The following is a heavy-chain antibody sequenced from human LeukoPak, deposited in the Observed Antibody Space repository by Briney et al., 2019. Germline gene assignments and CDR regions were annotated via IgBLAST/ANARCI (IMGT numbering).Heavy chain of an antibody. CDR1: GYSISSGYY. D-gene: IGHD3-3*01. CDR2: IYHSGST. CDR3: ARGIDYDFWSGYSLYSFDY. J-gene: IGHJ4*02. V-gene: IGHV4-38-2*01. Sequence: PSETLSLTCAVSGYSISSGYYWGWIRQPPGKGLEWIGSIYHSGSTYYNPSLKSRVTISVDTSKNQFSLKLSSVTAADTAVYYCARGIDYDFWSGYSLYSFDYWGQGTLVTVSS.